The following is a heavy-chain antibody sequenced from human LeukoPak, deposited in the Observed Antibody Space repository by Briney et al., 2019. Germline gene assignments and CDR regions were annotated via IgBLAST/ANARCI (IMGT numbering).Heavy chain of an antibody. Sequence: GASVKVSCKASGYTFTSYYMHWVRQAPGQGLEWMGIINPSGGSTNYAQKLQGRVTMTTDTSTSTAYMELRSLRSDDTAVYYCARESQTTVTTYYYYYYGMDVWGQGTTVTVSS. D-gene: IGHD4-17*01. CDR3: ARESQTTVTTYYYYYYGMDV. V-gene: IGHV1-46*01. CDR2: INPSGGST. J-gene: IGHJ6*02. CDR1: GYTFTSYY.